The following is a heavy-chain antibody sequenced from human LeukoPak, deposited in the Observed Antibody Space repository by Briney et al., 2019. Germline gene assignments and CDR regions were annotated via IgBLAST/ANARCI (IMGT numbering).Heavy chain of an antibody. CDR1: GGSFSAYY. V-gene: IGHV4-34*01. D-gene: IGHD3-22*01. J-gene: IGHJ4*02. CDR3: ARCAGGDITLTLVVIKSFDY. CDR2: INHSGST. Sequence: SETLSLTCAVYGGSFSAYYWSWIRQPPGKGLEWIGKINHSGSTNYNPSLKSRVTVSVDTSKNQFSLKLSSVTAADTAVYYCARCAGGDITLTLVVIKSFDYWGQGTLVTVSS.